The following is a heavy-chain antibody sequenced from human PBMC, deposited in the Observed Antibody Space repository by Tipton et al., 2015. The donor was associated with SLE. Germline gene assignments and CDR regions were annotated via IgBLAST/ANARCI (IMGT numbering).Heavy chain of an antibody. CDR1: GDSISSSTW. Sequence: TLSLTCAVSGDSISSSTWWTRVRQPPGKRLEWIGEIYPSGDTNYNPSLKSRVTISLDNSNNQFSLELTSVTAADSAVYFCATVRGGCSSTSCFLEYWGRGTLVTVSS. D-gene: IGHD2-2*01. CDR3: ATVRGGCSSTSCFLEY. V-gene: IGHV4-4*01. J-gene: IGHJ4*02. CDR2: IYPSGDT.